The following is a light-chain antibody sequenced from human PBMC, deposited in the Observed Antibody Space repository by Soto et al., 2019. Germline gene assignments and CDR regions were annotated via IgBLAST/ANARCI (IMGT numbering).Light chain of an antibody. CDR2: AAS. CDR3: QQLKSYPIT. J-gene: IGKJ5*01. Sequence: IPLTQTPSTLSASVGDEVTITCRASQTISRWLAWYQQKPGTAPKLLIYAASTLQSGVPSRFRGSGSGTDLTITISSLQPEDFETDYCQQLKSYPITFGQGTRLEI. CDR1: QTISRW. V-gene: IGKV1-9*01.